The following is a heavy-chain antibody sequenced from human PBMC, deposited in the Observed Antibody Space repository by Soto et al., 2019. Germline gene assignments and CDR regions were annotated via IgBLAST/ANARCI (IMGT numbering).Heavy chain of an antibody. CDR2: INPSSGGT. CDR3: PRGCQSLRMEV. J-gene: IGHJ6*02. D-gene: IGHD2-8*01. V-gene: IGHV1-2*02. CDR1: GYTFSCYF. Sequence: VQLVQSGAEVTEPGASVKVSCKDSGYTFSCYFIHCVRHAHGQVFEGMGWINPSSGGTNYALKFRGRVNLTTNTSSRAAQIQPSSLRSDDTAVYFCPRGCQSLRMEVWGLWTTVTVSS.